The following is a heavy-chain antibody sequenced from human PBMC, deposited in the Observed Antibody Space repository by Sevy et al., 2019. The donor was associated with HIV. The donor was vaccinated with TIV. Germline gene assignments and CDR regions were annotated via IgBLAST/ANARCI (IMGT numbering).Heavy chain of an antibody. CDR1: GYIFTDYH. D-gene: IGHD4-17*01. Sequence: ASVKVSCKASGYIFTDYHIHWVRQAPGQGLEWMAWINSDSGVTNYAQRFQGEVTVTRETSLSTAYLELSRLKSNDTAIYYCARLTTKPTSDLYGMDVWGQGTTVTVSS. CDR2: INSDSGVT. J-gene: IGHJ6*02. V-gene: IGHV1-2*02. CDR3: ARLTTKPTSDLYGMDV.